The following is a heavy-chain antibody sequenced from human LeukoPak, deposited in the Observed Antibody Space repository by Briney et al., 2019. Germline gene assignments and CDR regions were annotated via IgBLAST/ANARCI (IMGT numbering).Heavy chain of an antibody. CDR3: VRESQRFWSVGAFDV. CDR1: EFLFSNYW. D-gene: IGHD3-3*01. J-gene: IGHJ6*02. Sequence: GGSLRLSCAASEFLFSNYWMHWVRQVPGEGLVWVSRIDSDGSPTTYAASVEGRFTISRDNAKNTLYLEMSYLRAEDTAIYYCVRESQRFWSVGAFDVWGQGTTVTVSS. CDR2: IDSDGSPT. V-gene: IGHV3-74*01.